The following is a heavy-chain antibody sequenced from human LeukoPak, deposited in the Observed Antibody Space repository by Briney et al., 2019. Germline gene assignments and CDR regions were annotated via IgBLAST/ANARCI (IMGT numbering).Heavy chain of an antibody. V-gene: IGHV1-18*01. CDR2: ISAYNGNT. CDR3: ATTYGARAFDI. D-gene: IGHD1-7*01. J-gene: IGHJ3*02. CDR1: GYTFTSYG. Sequence: ASVKVSCKASGYTFTSYGISWVRQAPGQGLEWMGWISAYNGNTNYAQKFQGRVTMTEDTSTDTAYMELSSLRSEDTAVYYCATTYGARAFDIWGQGTMVTVSS.